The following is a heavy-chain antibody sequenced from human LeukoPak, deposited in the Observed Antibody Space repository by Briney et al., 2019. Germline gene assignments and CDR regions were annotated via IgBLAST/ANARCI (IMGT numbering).Heavy chain of an antibody. J-gene: IGHJ3*02. CDR2: IKQDESEK. Sequence: GGSLRLSCAGSGFTFSSYWMSWVRQAPGKGLEWVANIKQDESEKYSVDSVRGRFTISRDNAKNSLYLQMNSLRAADTAVYYCARIVRGIVQPQNAFDIWGQGTVVTVSS. CDR3: ARIVRGIVQPQNAFDI. CDR1: GFTFSSYW. D-gene: IGHD2/OR15-2a*01. V-gene: IGHV3-7*01.